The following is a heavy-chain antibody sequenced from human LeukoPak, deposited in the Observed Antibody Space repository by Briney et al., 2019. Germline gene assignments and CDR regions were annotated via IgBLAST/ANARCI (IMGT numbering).Heavy chain of an antibody. J-gene: IGHJ6*03. D-gene: IGHD2-2*02. CDR3: ARVWCSSTSCYSTPPDYMDV. Sequence: GGSLRLSCAASGFTFSSYWMSWVRQAPGKGLEWVANIKQDGSEKHYVDSVKGRFTISRDNAKDSLYLQMNSLRAEDTAVYYCARVWCSSTSCYSTPPDYMDVWGKGTTVTVSS. V-gene: IGHV3-7*01. CDR1: GFTFSSYW. CDR2: IKQDGSEK.